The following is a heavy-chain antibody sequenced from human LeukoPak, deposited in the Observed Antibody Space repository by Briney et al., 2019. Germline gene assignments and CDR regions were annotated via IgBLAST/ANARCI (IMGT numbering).Heavy chain of an antibody. D-gene: IGHD1-7*01. J-gene: IGHJ5*02. CDR3: ARGKTHNWNYFWFDP. CDR1: GFTFSSYG. Sequence: GGSLRLSCAASGFTFSSYGMHWVRQAPGKGLEWVAVIWYDGSNKYYADSVKGRFTISRDNSKNTLYLQMNSLRAKDTAVYYCARGKTHNWNYFWFDPWGQGTLVTVSS. CDR2: IWYDGSNK. V-gene: IGHV3-33*01.